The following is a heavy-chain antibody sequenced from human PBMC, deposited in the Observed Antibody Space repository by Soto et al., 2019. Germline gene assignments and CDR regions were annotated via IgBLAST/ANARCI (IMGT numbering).Heavy chain of an antibody. Sequence: GRSLRLSCAASGFTFSSYGMHWVRQAPGKGLEWVAVIWYDGSNKYYADSVKGRFTISRDNSKNTLYLQMNSLRAEDTAVYYCARDLEGFGELSFDYWGQGTLVTVSS. CDR1: GFTFSSYG. CDR2: IWYDGSNK. CDR3: ARDLEGFGELSFDY. D-gene: IGHD3-10*01. J-gene: IGHJ4*02. V-gene: IGHV3-33*01.